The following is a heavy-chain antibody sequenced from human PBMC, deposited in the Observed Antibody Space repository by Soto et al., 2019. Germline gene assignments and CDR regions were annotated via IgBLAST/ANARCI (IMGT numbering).Heavy chain of an antibody. Sequence: QVQLVQSGAEVKKPGASVKVSCTTYGYTFSDYFLHWVRQAPGQRPEWMGFVNPKRGGTEYEPKFQGRVTMTRDTSSSTVYMYLSGLTSDDTAIYYCARHSGIPGRYWYFGLWGRGTLVTVSS. CDR1: GYTFSDYF. D-gene: IGHD3-9*01. V-gene: IGHV1-2*02. CDR3: ARHSGIPGRYWYFGL. CDR2: VNPKRGGT. J-gene: IGHJ2*01.